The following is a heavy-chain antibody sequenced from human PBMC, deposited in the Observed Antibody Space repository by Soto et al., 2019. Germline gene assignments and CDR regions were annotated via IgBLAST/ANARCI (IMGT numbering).Heavy chain of an antibody. CDR2: IYTSGST. J-gene: IGHJ6*02. CDR3: AIGYCSSASCHSYYYGMDV. CDR1: GGSISSYY. V-gene: IGHV4-4*07. Sequence: KASETLSLTCTVSGGSISSYYWSWIRQPAGKGLEWIGRIYTSGSTIYNPSLESRVTMSVGTSKNQFSLKLSSVTAADTAVYYCAIGYCSSASCHSYYYGMDVWGQGTTVTVSS. D-gene: IGHD2-2*01.